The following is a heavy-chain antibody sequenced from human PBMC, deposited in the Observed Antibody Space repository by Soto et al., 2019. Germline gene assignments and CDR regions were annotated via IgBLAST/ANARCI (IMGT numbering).Heavy chain of an antibody. D-gene: IGHD5-12*01. V-gene: IGHV3-11*06. CDR2: ISSTSSFT. Sequence: QVQLVESGGGLVKPGGSLRLSCVASGFTFSDSYMSWVRQAPGEGLAWVSYISSTSSFTDYAESVKGRFIISRDNAKNSLLLQMNSLRAEDTALYYCARRDGYNYFDFGGQGTLVSVSS. CDR3: ARRDGYNYFDF. CDR1: GFTFSDSY. J-gene: IGHJ4*02.